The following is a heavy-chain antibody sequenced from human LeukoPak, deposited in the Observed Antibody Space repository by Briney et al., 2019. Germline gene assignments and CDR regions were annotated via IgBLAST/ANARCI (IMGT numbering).Heavy chain of an antibody. J-gene: IGHJ3*02. CDR2: ISYDGSNK. CDR3: ARDRGSSWYPPSHAFDI. D-gene: IGHD6-13*01. CDR1: GFTFSSYA. Sequence: GGSLRLSCAASGFTFSSYAMHWVRQAPGKGLEWVAVISYDGSNKYYADSVKGRFTISRDNSKNTLYLQMNSLRAEDTAVYYCARDRGSSWYPPSHAFDIWGQGTMVTVSS. V-gene: IGHV3-30-3*01.